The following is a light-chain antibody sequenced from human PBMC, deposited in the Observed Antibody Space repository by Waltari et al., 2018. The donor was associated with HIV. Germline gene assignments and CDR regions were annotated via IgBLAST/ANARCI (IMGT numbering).Light chain of an antibody. CDR2: ATS. Sequence: QAVVTQEPSLTVSPGGTGTLTCGSSTGAVNSDNYPYWFHQKPGQAPRTLISATSDQPSWTPARFSGSLLGGKAALTLSGAQPEDEAEYYCLLSYNGARNWVFGGGTKLTVL. CDR3: LLSYNGARNWV. J-gene: IGLJ3*02. CDR1: TGAVNSDNY. V-gene: IGLV7-46*01.